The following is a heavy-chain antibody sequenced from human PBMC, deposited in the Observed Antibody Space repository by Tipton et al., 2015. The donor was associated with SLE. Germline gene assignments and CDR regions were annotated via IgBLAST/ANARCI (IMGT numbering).Heavy chain of an antibody. CDR3: ARGRITMVRGRRSYFYMDV. CDR1: GDSVSSTRYS. D-gene: IGHD3-10*01. CDR2: LYDGGST. J-gene: IGHJ6*03. Sequence: TLSLTCTVSGDSVSSTRYSWGWIRQPPGKGLEWIGTLYDGGSTHDNPSLRSRVTISVDTSKNQFSLKLSSVTAADTAVYYCARGRITMVRGRRSYFYMDVWGKGTTVTVSS. V-gene: IGHV4-39*07.